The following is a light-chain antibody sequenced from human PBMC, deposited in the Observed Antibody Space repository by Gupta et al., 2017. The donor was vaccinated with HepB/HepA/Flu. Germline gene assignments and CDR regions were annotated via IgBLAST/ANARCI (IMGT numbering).Light chain of an antibody. CDR2: GAS. CDR1: QTVTNNY. J-gene: IGKJ4*01. V-gene: IGKV3-20*01. CDR3: QHYVSSPPLT. Sequence: EIVLMQSPGTLALYPGETATLSCRASQTVTNNYLAWYQQRPGQAPRLLIYGASRRATGIPDRFSGSGSGTDFTLAISRLEPEDFAVYYCQHYVSSPPLTFGGGTKVEIK.